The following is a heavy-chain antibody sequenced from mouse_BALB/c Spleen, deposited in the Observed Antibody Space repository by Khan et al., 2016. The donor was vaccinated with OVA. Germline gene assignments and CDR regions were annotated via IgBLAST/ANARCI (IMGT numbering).Heavy chain of an antibody. CDR2: ITSGGSYT. V-gene: IGHV5-6-4*01. Sequence: EVELVESGGGLVKPGGSLRLSCEASGFTFSSYSMSWVRQTPEKRLEWVATITSGGSYTYYPDSVQGRFTISRDNAKNTLDLQMSSLKAEDAAIYYCTRDRNYYGSSFYLDYWGQGTTLTVSS. CDR1: GFTFSSYS. J-gene: IGHJ2*01. CDR3: TRDRNYYGSSFYLDY. D-gene: IGHD1-1*01.